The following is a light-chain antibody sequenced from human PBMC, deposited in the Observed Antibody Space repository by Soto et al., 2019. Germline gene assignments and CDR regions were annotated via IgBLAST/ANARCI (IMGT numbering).Light chain of an antibody. J-gene: IGKJ1*01. CDR3: QRYNSAPQT. V-gene: IGKV1-27*01. CDR1: QGISNY. CDR2: AAS. Sequence: DIQMTQSPSSLSASVGDRVTLTCRASQGISNYLAWFHQKPGKVPKLLIYAASTLQSGVPSRFSGSGSGTDFTLTISSLQPEDVATYYCQRYNSAPQTFGQGTKVEIK.